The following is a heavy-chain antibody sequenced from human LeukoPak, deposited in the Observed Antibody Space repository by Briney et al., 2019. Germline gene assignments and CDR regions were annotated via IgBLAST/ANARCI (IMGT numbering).Heavy chain of an antibody. Sequence: PGRSLRLSCTASGFTFGDHAMSWVRQAPGKGLEGVGFIRSKAYGGTTEYAASVKGRFTISRDDSKSIAYLQMNSLKTEDTAVYYCTRGPIWLYYGMDVWGQGTTVIVSS. D-gene: IGHD3-9*01. CDR3: TRGPIWLYYGMDV. V-gene: IGHV3-49*04. CDR2: IRSKAYGGTT. CDR1: GFTFGDHA. J-gene: IGHJ6*02.